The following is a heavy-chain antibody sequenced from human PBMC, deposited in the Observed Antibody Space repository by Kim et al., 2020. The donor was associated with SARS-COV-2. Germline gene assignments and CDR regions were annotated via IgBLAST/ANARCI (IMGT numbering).Heavy chain of an antibody. CDR3: ARHGKTTIFGVVTIPGGMDV. J-gene: IGHJ6*04. CDR2: IYYSGST. Sequence: SETLSLTCTVSGGSISSYYWSWIRQPPGKGLKWIGYIYYSGSTNYNPSLKSRVTISVDTSNNQFSLKLSSVTAADTAVYYCARHGKTTIFGVVTIPGGMDVWGKGTTVTVSS. D-gene: IGHD3-3*01. V-gene: IGHV4-59*08. CDR1: GGSISSYY.